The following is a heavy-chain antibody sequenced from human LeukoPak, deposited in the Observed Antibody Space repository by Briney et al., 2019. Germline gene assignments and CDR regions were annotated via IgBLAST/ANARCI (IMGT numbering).Heavy chain of an antibody. J-gene: IGHJ4*02. CDR1: GFTSSIYS. Sequence: GGSRRLSCAAAGFTSSIYSMNWVRQPQGKLLEWVSSISSSSSYIYYAGSVKGRLTISRDNAKNSLYLQMNSVRAEDTAVYYCARTRYQLLTIDYWGQGTLVTVSS. CDR3: ARTRYQLLTIDY. CDR2: ISSSSSYI. V-gene: IGHV3-21*01. D-gene: IGHD2-2*01.